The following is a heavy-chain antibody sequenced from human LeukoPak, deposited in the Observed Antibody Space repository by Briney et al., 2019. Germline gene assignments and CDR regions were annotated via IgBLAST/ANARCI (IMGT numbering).Heavy chain of an antibody. CDR1: GFTFSSYW. D-gene: IGHD3-22*01. Sequence: PGGSLRLSCAASGFTFSSYWMSWVRQAPGKGLEWVANIKQDGSEKYYVDSVKGRFTISRDNAKNSLYLQMNSLRAEDTAVYYCARNWRYYDSSGYYTSANYFDYWGQGTLVIVSS. CDR2: IKQDGSEK. CDR3: ARNWRYYDSSGYYTSANYFDY. J-gene: IGHJ4*02. V-gene: IGHV3-7*01.